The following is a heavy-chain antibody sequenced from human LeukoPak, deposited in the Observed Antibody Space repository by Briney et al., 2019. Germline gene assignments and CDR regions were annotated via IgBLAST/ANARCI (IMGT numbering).Heavy chain of an antibody. Sequence: ASVKASCKASGHTFTPYYMHWVPQAPGPGLEWMGWINPNSGGTNYAQKFQGRVTMTRDKSISTAYMELSRLRSDDTAVYYCARNYYDSSGSQDYWGQGALVTVSS. J-gene: IGHJ4*02. CDR2: INPNSGGT. CDR1: GHTFTPYY. CDR3: ARNYYDSSGSQDY. V-gene: IGHV1-2*02. D-gene: IGHD3-22*01.